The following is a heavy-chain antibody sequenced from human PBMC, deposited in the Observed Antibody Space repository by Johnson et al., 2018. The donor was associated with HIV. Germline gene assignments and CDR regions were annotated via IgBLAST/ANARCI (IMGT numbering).Heavy chain of an antibody. D-gene: IGHD2-15*01. CDR2: INVDGSER. CDR3: ARPHRSFPKNPLYF. Sequence: VQLVESGGGLVQPGGSLRLSCAASGFTFSSFWMTWVRQAPGKGLEWVANINVDGSERYYVDSVKGRFTVSRDNARNSVFLQLNNLSVEDTAVYFCARPHRSFPKNPLYFWGQGTLVTVSS. CDR1: GFTFSSFW. V-gene: IGHV3-7*01. J-gene: IGHJ3*01.